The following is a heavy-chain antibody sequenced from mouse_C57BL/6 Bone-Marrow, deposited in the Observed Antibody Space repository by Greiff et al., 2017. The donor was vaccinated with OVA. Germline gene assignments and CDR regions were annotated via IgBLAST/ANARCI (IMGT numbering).Heavy chain of an antibody. CDR3: TTYDGYCPYDMDY. V-gene: IGHV14-1*01. D-gene: IGHD2-3*01. J-gene: IGHJ4*01. CDR2: IDPEDGDT. CDR1: GFNIKDYY. Sequence: EVQLQQSGAELVRPGASVKLSCTASGFNIKDYYMHWVKQRPEQGLEWIGRIDPEDGDTEYAPKFQGKATMTADTSSNTAYLQLSSLTSEDTAVYYCTTYDGYCPYDMDYWGQGTSVTVSS.